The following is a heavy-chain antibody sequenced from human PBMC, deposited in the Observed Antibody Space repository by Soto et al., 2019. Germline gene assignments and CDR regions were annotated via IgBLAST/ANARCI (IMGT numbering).Heavy chain of an antibody. J-gene: IGHJ3*02. Sequence: EVQLVESGGGLVQPGRSLRLSCAASGFTFDDYAMHWVRQAPGKGLEWVSGISWNSGSIGYADSVKGRFTISRDNAKNSLYLQMNSLRAEDTALYYCAKGSAAGTGGAFDIWGQGTMVTVSS. D-gene: IGHD6-13*01. CDR2: ISWNSGSI. CDR1: GFTFDDYA. CDR3: AKGSAAGTGGAFDI. V-gene: IGHV3-9*01.